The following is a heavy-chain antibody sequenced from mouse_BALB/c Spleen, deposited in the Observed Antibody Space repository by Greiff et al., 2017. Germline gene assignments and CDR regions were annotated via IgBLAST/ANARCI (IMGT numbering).Heavy chain of an antibody. J-gene: IGHJ2*01. D-gene: IGHD2-1*01. V-gene: IGHV5-6-5*01. CDR2: ISSGGST. CDR3: ARGDGNYDYFDY. CDR1: GFTFSSYA. Sequence: EVQGVESGGGLVKPGGSLKLSCAASGFTFSSYAMSWVRQTPEKRLEWVASISSGGSTYYPDSVKGRFTISRDNARNILYLQMSSLRSEDTAMYYCARGDGNYDYFDYWGQGTTLTVSS.